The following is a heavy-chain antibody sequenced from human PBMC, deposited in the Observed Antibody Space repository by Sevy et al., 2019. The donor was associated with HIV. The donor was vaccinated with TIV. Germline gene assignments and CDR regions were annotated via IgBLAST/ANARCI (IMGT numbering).Heavy chain of an antibody. V-gene: IGHV3-30*18. D-gene: IGHD3-3*01. CDR3: AKVSVSYYDFWSGHDTFDM. J-gene: IGHJ3*02. Sequence: GGSLRLSCAASGFNFSSYGMHWVRQAPGKGLEWVAIISYAGSSKYYAYSVKGRFTISRDNSKNTLYLQINSMRTEETAVYYCAKVSVSYYDFWSGHDTFDMWGQGTVVTVSS. CDR1: GFNFSSYG. CDR2: ISYAGSSK.